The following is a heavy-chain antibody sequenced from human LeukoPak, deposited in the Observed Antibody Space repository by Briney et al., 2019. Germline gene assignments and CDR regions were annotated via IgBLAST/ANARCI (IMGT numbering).Heavy chain of an antibody. CDR3: ARVGCRGGSCSSRGDYYYGMDV. V-gene: IGHV3-21*01. CDR2: ISSSGSYI. Sequence: PGGSLRLSSAASGFTFSSYNMSWVRRAPGKGLDWVSFISSSGSYISSPDSVKGRFTISRDNTKNALFLQMNSLRGEDTAVYYCARVGCRGGSCSSRGDYYYGMDVWGQGTTVTVSS. J-gene: IGHJ6*02. CDR1: GFTFSSYN. D-gene: IGHD2-15*01.